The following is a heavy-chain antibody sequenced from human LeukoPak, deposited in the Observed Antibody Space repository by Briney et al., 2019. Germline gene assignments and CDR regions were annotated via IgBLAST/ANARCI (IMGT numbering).Heavy chain of an antibody. CDR2: ISSSSSYI. CDR3: ARDLRVYYFDY. CDR1: GFTFSSYS. J-gene: IGHJ4*02. Sequence: GSLRLSCAASGFTFSSYSMNWVRQAPGKGLEWVSSISSSSSYIYYADSVKGRFTISRDNAKNSLYLQMNSLRVEDTAVYYCARDLRVYYFDYWGQGTLVTVSS. D-gene: IGHD3-16*01. V-gene: IGHV3-21*01.